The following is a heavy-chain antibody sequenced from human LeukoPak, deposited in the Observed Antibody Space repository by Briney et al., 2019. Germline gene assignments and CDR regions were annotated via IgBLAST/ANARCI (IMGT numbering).Heavy chain of an antibody. V-gene: IGHV1-69*01. CDR2: IIPIFGTA. J-gene: IGHJ4*02. Sequence: SVKVSCKASGGTFSSYAISWVRQAPGQGLEWMGGIIPIFGTANYAQKFQGRVTITADESTSTAYMELSSLRSEDTAVYYCAVSLWSGYFFDYWGQGTLVTVSS. CDR3: AVSLWSGYFFDY. D-gene: IGHD3-3*01. CDR1: GGTFSSYA.